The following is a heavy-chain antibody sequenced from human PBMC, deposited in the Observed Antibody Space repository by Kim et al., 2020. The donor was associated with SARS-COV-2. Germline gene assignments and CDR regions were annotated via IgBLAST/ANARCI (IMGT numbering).Heavy chain of an antibody. V-gene: IGHV4-4*02. Sequence: SETLSLTCAVSGGSISSSNWWSWVRQPPGKGLEWIGEIYHSGSTNYNPSLKSRVTISVDKSKNQFSLKLSSVTAADTAVYYCARDNSSSWYHWFDPWGQGTLVTVSS. D-gene: IGHD6-13*01. CDR3: ARDNSSSWYHWFDP. CDR1: GGSISSSNW. J-gene: IGHJ5*02. CDR2: IYHSGST.